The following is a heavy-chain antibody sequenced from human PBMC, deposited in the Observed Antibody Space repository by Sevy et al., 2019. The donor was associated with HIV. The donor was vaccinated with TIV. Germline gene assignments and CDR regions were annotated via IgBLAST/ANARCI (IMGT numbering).Heavy chain of an antibody. CDR2: ISAYNGNT. D-gene: IGHD3-22*01. J-gene: IGHJ4*02. V-gene: IGHV1-18*01. CDR3: ARARSEMYYYDSSGYSYYFDY. CDR1: GYTFTSYG. Sequence: APVKVSCKASGYTFTSYGISWVRQAPGQGLEWMGWISAYNGNTNYAQKLQGRVTMTTDTSTSTAYMELRSLRSDDTAVYYCARARSEMYYYDSSGYSYYFDYWGQGTLVTVSS.